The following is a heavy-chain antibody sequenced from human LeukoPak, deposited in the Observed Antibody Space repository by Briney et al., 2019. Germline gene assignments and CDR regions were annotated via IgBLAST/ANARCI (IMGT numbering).Heavy chain of an antibody. CDR1: GGSISSGYYY. CDR2: IYYSGST. Sequence: SETLSLTCTVSGGSISSGYYYWAWIRQPPGKGLEWIGSIYYSGSTNYNPSLKSRVTISVDTSKNQFPLKLSSVTAADTAVYYCAKGTPITMVRGGWFDPWGQGTLVTVSS. D-gene: IGHD3-10*01. CDR3: AKGTPITMVRGGWFDP. J-gene: IGHJ5*02. V-gene: IGHV4-39*06.